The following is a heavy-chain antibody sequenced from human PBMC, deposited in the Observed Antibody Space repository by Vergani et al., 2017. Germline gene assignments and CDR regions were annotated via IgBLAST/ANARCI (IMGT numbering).Heavy chain of an antibody. CDR1: GFTFSSSS. D-gene: IGHD2-15*01. Sequence: EVQLLESGGGLVQPGGSLRLSCAASGFTFSSSSMNWVRQAPGKGREWVSYISSSSSTIYNADSVKGRFTISRDNAKNSLYLQMNSLRAEDTAVYYCARDQGSYYKVADAFDIWGQGTMVTVSS. V-gene: IGHV3-48*01. CDR2: ISSSSSTI. CDR3: ARDQGSYYKVADAFDI. J-gene: IGHJ3*02.